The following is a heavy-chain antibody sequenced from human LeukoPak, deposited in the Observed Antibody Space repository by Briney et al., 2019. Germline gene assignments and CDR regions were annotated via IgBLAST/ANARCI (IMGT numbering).Heavy chain of an antibody. D-gene: IGHD6-13*01. CDR2: ISYDGSNT. J-gene: IGHJ4*02. CDR3: ARDGIAVAAAGNYFDY. V-gene: IGHV3-30*09. Sequence: GGSLRLSCAASGFIFSSYAMHWVRQAPGKGLEWVAVISYDGSNTYYADSVKGRFAISRDNSKNTLCLQMNSLRAEDTAVYSCARDGIAVAAAGNYFDYWGQGTLVTVSS. CDR1: GFIFSSYA.